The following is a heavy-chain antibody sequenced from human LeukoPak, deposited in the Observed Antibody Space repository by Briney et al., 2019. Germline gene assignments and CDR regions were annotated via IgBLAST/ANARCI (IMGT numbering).Heavy chain of an antibody. J-gene: IGHJ4*02. V-gene: IGHV1-18*01. Sequence: ASVKVSCKASGYAFSSYGLSWVRQAPGQGLEWLGWISGYNGNTNYAQKLHGRVTMTTDTSTSTAYMELWGLRSDDTAVYYCARDSGGSYRHPYYFDFWGQGSLVTVSS. CDR2: ISGYNGNT. CDR1: GYAFSSYG. D-gene: IGHD2-15*01. CDR3: ARDSGGSYRHPYYFDF.